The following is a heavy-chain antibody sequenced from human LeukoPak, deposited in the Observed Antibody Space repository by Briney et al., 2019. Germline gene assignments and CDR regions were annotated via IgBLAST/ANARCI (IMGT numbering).Heavy chain of an antibody. Sequence: PSETLFLTCTVSGGSISSYYWSWIRQPPGKGLEWIGYIYYSGSTNYNPSLKSRVTISVDTSKNQFSLKLSSVTAADTAVYYCARLGPAARLFQHWGQGTLVTVSS. CDR2: IYYSGST. J-gene: IGHJ1*01. CDR1: GGSISSYY. D-gene: IGHD2-2*01. CDR3: ARLGPAARLFQH. V-gene: IGHV4-59*01.